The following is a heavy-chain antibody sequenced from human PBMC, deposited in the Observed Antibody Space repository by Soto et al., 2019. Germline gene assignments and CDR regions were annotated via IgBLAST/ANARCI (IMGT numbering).Heavy chain of an antibody. CDR2: INHSGST. D-gene: IGHD2-8*01. CDR1: GGSFSGYY. Sequence: PSETLSLTCAVYGGSFSGYYWSWIRQPPGKGLEWIGEINHSGSTNYNPSLKSRVTISVDTSKNQFSLKLSSVTAADTAVYYFARGATNCTNGVCYHYYYYMDVWGKGTTVTVSS. CDR3: ARGATNCTNGVCYHYYYYMDV. J-gene: IGHJ6*03. V-gene: IGHV4-34*01.